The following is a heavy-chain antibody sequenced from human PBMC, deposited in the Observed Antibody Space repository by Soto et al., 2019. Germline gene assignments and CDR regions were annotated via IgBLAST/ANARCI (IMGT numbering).Heavy chain of an antibody. Sequence: QVQLMQSGAEVKKPGSSVKVSCKASGGTFSTSAISWVRQAPGEGLEWVGGIMPVFATPDYAQKFQGRVTISTDESTCTAYLELTSMTTDDTAVYYCARDKDRQQLGGNYYYILDVWGQGTAITVSS. CDR2: IMPVFATP. J-gene: IGHJ6*02. CDR1: GGTFSTSA. CDR3: ARDKDRQQLGGNYYYILDV. V-gene: IGHV1-69*05. D-gene: IGHD3-3*02.